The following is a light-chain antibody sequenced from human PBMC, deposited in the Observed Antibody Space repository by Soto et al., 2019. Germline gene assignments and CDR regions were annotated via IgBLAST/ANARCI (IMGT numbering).Light chain of an antibody. V-gene: IGKV3-20*01. Sequence: EIVLTQSPGTLSLSPGERATLPCRASQSVSSNYLAWYQQKPGQAPRLLIYGAYNRATGIPDRFSGSGSGTDYTLIISRLEPEDFAVYYCQQYGSSPYTFGQGTELEIK. J-gene: IGKJ2*01. CDR1: QSVSSNY. CDR3: QQYGSSPYT. CDR2: GAY.